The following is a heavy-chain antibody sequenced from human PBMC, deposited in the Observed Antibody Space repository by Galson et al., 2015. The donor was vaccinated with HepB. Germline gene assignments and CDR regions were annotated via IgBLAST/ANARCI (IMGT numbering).Heavy chain of an antibody. Sequence: SETLSLTCTVSGDSMSPYYWSWIRQPPGKGLEWIGYIYKVGGSTYSPSLRSRFTISMDTSNNQFSLGVTSVTAADTAVYYCAKGKADYDFWTGGVGFDPWGQGTLVTVSS. D-gene: IGHD3/OR15-3a*01. J-gene: IGHJ5*02. V-gene: IGHV4-59*01. CDR1: GDSMSPYY. CDR3: AKGKADYDFWTGGVGFDP. CDR2: IYKVGGS.